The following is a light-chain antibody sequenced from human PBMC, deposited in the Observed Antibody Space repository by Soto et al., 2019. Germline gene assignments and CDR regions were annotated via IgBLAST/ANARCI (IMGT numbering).Light chain of an antibody. J-gene: IGKJ1*01. Sequence: EIVLTQSPATLSLSPGERATLSCRASQSVSSYLAWYQQKPGQAPRLLIYDASNRATGIPARFSGSGSGTDFTLTIRSLAPEDFAVYYCQQRSNWPPTFGQGTKVDIK. V-gene: IGKV3-11*01. CDR3: QQRSNWPPT. CDR1: QSVSSY. CDR2: DAS.